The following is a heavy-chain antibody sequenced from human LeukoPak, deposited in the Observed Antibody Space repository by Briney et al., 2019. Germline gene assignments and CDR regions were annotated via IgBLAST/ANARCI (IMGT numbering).Heavy chain of an antibody. CDR2: ISYDGSNK. V-gene: IGHV3-30-3*01. CDR1: GFTFSSYA. J-gene: IGHJ4*02. D-gene: IGHD2-21*02. Sequence: GRSLRLSCAASGFTFSSYAMHWVRQAPGKGLEWVAVISYDGSNKYYADSVKGRFTISRDNSKNTLYLQMNSLRAEDTAVYYCAKDAEVVVVTAIGYYFDYWGQGTLVTVSS. CDR3: AKDAEVVVVTAIGYYFDY.